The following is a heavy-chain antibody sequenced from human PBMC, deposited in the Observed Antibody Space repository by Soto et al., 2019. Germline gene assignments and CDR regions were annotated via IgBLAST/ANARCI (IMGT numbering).Heavy chain of an antibody. Sequence: TLSLTCTVSGASITSSYWSWIRQSPGKGLEWIAYVYHTGATNYNPSLKSRVTISLDTSKSQFSLNLTSLSTADTAVYFCARGGNRYSNVASGVGGFDYWGQGSLVTVSS. V-gene: IGHV4-59*01. CDR3: ARGGNRYSNVASGVGGFDY. D-gene: IGHD5-12*01. J-gene: IGHJ4*02. CDR1: GASITSSY. CDR2: VYHTGAT.